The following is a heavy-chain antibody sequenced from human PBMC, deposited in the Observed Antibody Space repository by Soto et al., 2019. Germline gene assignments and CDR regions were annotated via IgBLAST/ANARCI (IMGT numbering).Heavy chain of an antibody. CDR2: SRDKANSLST. CDR3: ARTKSYGAYDV. CDR1: GFTLSDYY. J-gene: IGHJ3*01. Sequence: EVKLVESGGGLVQPGGSLRLSCAASGFTLSDYYIDWVRQAPGKGLEWLARSRDKANSLSTDYAASVKGRLSISRDDSESSVFLEMNSLRSEDTAVYYCARTKSYGAYDVWGQGTVVIVSS. D-gene: IGHD3-10*01. V-gene: IGHV3-72*01.